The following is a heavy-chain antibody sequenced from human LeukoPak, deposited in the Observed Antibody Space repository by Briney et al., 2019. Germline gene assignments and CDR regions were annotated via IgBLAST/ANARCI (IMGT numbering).Heavy chain of an antibody. CDR3: ARDSPRGYCSGGSCYAWFDP. D-gene: IGHD2-15*01. CDR1: GFTLSTYG. V-gene: IGHV3-21*01. Sequence: NAGGSLRLSCAASGFTLSTYGMYWVRQAPGKGLEWVSSISSSSSYIYYADSVKGRFTISRDNAKNSLYLQMNSLRAEDTAVYYCARDSPRGYCSGGSCYAWFDPWGEGTLVTVSS. CDR2: ISSSSSYI. J-gene: IGHJ5*02.